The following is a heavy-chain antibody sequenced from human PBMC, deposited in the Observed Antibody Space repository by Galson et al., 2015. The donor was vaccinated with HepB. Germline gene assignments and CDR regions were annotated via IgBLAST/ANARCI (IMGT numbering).Heavy chain of an antibody. D-gene: IGHD3-22*01. V-gene: IGHV3-23*01. CDR2: ISGSGGST. J-gene: IGHJ6*03. Sequence: SLRLSCAASGFTFSSYAMSWVRQAPGKGLEWVSAISGSGGSTYYADSVKGRFTISRDNSKNTLYLQMNSLRAEDTAVYYCAKPYYYDSSGFTWGLGYYYYYMDVWGKGTTVTVSS. CDR1: GFTFSSYA. CDR3: AKPYYYDSSGFTWGLGYYYYYMDV.